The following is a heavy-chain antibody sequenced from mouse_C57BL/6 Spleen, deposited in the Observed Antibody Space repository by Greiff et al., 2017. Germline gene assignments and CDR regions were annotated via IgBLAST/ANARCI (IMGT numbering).Heavy chain of an antibody. V-gene: IGHV1-82*01. Sequence: QVQLQQSGPELVKPGASVKFSCKASGYAFSSSWMNWVKQRPGKGLEWIGRIDPGDGDTNYNGKFKGKATLTADKSSSTAYMQLSSLTSEDSAFYFCARWDDYDCDFDYWGQGTTLTVSS. CDR1: GYAFSSSW. J-gene: IGHJ2*01. CDR3: ARWDDYDCDFDY. CDR2: IDPGDGDT. D-gene: IGHD2-4*01.